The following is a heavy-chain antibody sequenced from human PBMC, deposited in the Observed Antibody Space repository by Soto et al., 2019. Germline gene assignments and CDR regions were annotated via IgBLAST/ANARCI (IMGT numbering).Heavy chain of an antibody. Sequence: PSETLSLTCTVSGGSISSSSYCWGWIRQPPGKGLEWIGSIYYSGSTYYNPSLKSRVTISVDTSKNQFSLKLSSVTAADTAVYYCARVLWFGEVDYYYYGMYVWGQGTTVTVSS. CDR1: GGSISSSSYC. CDR2: IYYSGST. V-gene: IGHV4-39*01. D-gene: IGHD3-10*01. CDR3: ARVLWFGEVDYYYYGMYV. J-gene: IGHJ6*02.